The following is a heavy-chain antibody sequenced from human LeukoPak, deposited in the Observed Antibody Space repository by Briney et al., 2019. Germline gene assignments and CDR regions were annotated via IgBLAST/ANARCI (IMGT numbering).Heavy chain of an antibody. J-gene: IGHJ3*02. D-gene: IGHD3-10*01. Sequence: SETLSLTCAVYGGSFSGYYWSWIRRPPGKGLEWIGEINHSGSTNYNPSLKSRVTISVDTSKNQFSLKLSSVTAADTAVYYCARWTMVRGGTIWGQGTMVTVSS. CDR1: GGSFSGYY. CDR3: ARWTMVRGGTI. CDR2: INHSGST. V-gene: IGHV4-34*01.